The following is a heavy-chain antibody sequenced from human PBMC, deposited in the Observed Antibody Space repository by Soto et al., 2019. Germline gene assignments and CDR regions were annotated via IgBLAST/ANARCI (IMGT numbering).Heavy chain of an antibody. CDR3: GRGGRTDLRYLDS. D-gene: IGHD2-15*01. CDR1: GFTISDYY. Sequence: EVQLVGSGGGLVQPGGSLRLSCAAAGFTISDYYMDWVRQAPGMGLEWVARTRNKVNSYTTEYAASEKGRFNISRDGSENSVYMQMNSGKTEETDVYYWGRGGRTDLRYLDSWGQGTLVTVSS. V-gene: IGHV3-72*01. J-gene: IGHJ4*02. CDR2: TRNKVNSYTT.